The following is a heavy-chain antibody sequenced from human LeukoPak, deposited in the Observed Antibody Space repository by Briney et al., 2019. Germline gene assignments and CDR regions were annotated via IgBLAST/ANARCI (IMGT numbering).Heavy chain of an antibody. J-gene: IGHJ6*02. CDR2: ISSSSSYI. D-gene: IGHD6-13*01. CDR3: AVPGIAAAGKSHRGRYYYYGMDV. CDR1: GFTFSSYS. Sequence: PGGSLRLSCAASGFTFSSYSMNWVRQAPGKGLEWVSSISSSSSYIYYADSVKGRFTISRDNAKNSLYLQMNSLRDEDTAVYYCAVPGIAAAGKSHRGRYYYYGMDVWGQGTTVTVSS. V-gene: IGHV3-21*01.